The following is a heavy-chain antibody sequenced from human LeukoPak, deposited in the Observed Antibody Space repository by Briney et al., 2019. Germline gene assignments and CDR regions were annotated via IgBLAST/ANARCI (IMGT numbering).Heavy chain of an antibody. D-gene: IGHD6-6*01. CDR2: IYHSGST. Sequence: PSETLSLTCTVSGGSISSGGYYWSWVRQPPGKGLEWIGYIYHSGSTYYNPSLKSRVTISVDRSKNQFSLKLSSVTAADTAVYYCARVRGSIVARRGIWGQGTMVTVSS. CDR1: GGSISSGGYY. V-gene: IGHV4-30-2*01. CDR3: ARVRGSIVARRGI. J-gene: IGHJ3*02.